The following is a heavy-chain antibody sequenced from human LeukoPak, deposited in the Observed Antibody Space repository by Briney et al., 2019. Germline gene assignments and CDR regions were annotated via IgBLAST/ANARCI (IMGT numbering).Heavy chain of an antibody. CDR1: GYIFTSYW. V-gene: IGHV5-51*01. J-gene: IGHJ4*02. CDR2: IYPGDSDT. Sequence: GESLKISCKGSGYIFTSYWISWVRQMPGKGLEWMGIIYPGDSDTRYSPSFQGQVTISADKSISTAYLQWSSLKASDTAIYYCARPLGSGSTYYFDYWGQGTLITVSS. CDR3: ARPLGSGSTYYFDY. D-gene: IGHD6-19*01.